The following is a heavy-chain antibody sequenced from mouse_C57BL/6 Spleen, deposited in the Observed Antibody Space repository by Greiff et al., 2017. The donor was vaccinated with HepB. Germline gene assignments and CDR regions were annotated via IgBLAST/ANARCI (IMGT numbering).Heavy chain of an antibody. CDR1: GYTFTSYD. D-gene: IGHD2-3*01. V-gene: IGHV1-85*01. CDR3: ARSIYDGTGWYFDV. J-gene: IGHJ1*03. CDR2: IYPRDGST. Sequence: VKLMESGPELVKPGASVKLSCKASGYTFTSYDINWVKQRPGQGLEWIGWIYPRDGSTKYNEKFKGKATLTVDTSSSTAYMELHSLTSEDSAVYFCARSIYDGTGWYFDVWGTGTTVTVSS.